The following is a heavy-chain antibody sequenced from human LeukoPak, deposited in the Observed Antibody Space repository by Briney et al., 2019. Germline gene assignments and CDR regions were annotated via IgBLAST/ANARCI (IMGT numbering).Heavy chain of an antibody. V-gene: IGHV4-59*01. J-gene: IGHJ4*02. CDR3: ARGPMVRGVITQFDY. CDR1: GGSISSYY. Sequence: SETLSLTCTVSGGSISSYYWSWIRQPPGKGLEWIGYIYYSGSTNYNPSLKSRVTISVDTSKNQFSLKLSSVTAADTAVYYCARGPMVRGVITQFDYWGQGTLVTVSS. D-gene: IGHD3-10*01. CDR2: IYYSGST.